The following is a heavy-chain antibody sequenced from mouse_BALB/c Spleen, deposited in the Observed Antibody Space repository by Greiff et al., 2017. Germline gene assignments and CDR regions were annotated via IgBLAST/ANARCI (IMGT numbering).Heavy chain of an antibody. V-gene: IGHV2-2*02. Sequence: QVQLKESGPGLVQPSQSLSITCTVSGFSLTRYGVHWVRQSPGKGLEWLGVIWSGGSTDYNAAFISRLSICKDNSKSQVFFKMNSLQANDTAIYYCARKTLGRYCYFDDWGEGTTVTVSS. J-gene: IGHJ1*01. D-gene: IGHD4-1*01. CDR1: GFSLTRYG. CDR2: IWSGGST. CDR3: ARKTLGRYCYFDD.